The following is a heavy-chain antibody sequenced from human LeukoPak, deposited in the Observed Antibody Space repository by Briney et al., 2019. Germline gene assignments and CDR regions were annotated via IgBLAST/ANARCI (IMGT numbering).Heavy chain of an antibody. CDR2: ISSSGSTI. J-gene: IGHJ3*02. D-gene: IGHD2-2*01. V-gene: IGHV3-11*01. CDR1: GFTFSDYY. CDR3: AGTEYQLLPI. Sequence: RTGGSLRPSCAASGFTFSDYYMSWIRQAPGKGLEWVSYISSSGSTIYYADSVKGRFTISRDNAKNSLYLQMNSLRAEDTAVYYCAGTEYQLLPIWGQGTMVTVSS.